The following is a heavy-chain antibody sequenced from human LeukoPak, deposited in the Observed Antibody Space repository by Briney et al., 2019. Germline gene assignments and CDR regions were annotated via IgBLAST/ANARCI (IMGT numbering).Heavy chain of an antibody. CDR3: AKTYYYGSGSYYYYYYGMDV. V-gene: IGHV3-30*18. Sequence: GGSLRLSCAASGFTFSSYGMHWVRQAPGKGLEWVAVISYDGSNKYYADSVEGRFTISRDNSKNTLYLQMNSLRAEDTAVYYCAKTYYYGSGSYYYYYYGMDVWGQGTTVTVSS. D-gene: IGHD3-10*01. J-gene: IGHJ6*02. CDR1: GFTFSSYG. CDR2: ISYDGSNK.